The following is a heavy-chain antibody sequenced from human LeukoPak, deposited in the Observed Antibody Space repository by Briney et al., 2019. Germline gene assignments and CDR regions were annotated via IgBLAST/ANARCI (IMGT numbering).Heavy chain of an antibody. V-gene: IGHV4-4*02. CDR1: GGSISSSNW. CDR3: ARDLGASHYDILTGYYKRPDAFDI. D-gene: IGHD3-9*01. Sequence: SETLSLTCAVSGGSISSSNWWSWVRQPPGKGLEWIGEIYHSGSTNYNPSLKSRVTISVDKSKNQFSLKLSSVTAADTAVYYCARDLGASHYDILTGYYKRPDAFDIWGQGTMVTVSS. CDR2: IYHSGST. J-gene: IGHJ3*02.